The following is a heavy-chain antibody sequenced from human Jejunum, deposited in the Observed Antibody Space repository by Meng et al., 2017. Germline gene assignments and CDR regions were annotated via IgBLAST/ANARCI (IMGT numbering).Heavy chain of an antibody. CDR3: AREGGGSNQYYFDY. J-gene: IGHJ4*02. V-gene: IGHV1-2*06. CDR1: GYSFIAYY. D-gene: IGHD2-15*01. Sequence: QVQVVQSGAEVKKPGASVKVSCKASGYSFIAYYMHWVRQAPGQGLEWMGRINPNSGGTNYAQNFQGRVTMTRDTSISTAYMELSRLRSDDTAVYYCAREGGGSNQYYFDYWGQGTLVTVSS. CDR2: INPNSGGT.